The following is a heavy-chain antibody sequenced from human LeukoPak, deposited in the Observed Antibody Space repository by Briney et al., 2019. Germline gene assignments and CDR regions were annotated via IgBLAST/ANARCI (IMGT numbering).Heavy chain of an antibody. D-gene: IGHD6-6*01. CDR3: ARGGIAARPDAFDI. Sequence: GGSLRLSCAASGFSFSDFYLTWIRQAPGKGLEWISYISNSGTTIYYADGVKGRFTISRDNSKNTLYLQMNSLKAEDTAVYYCARGGIAARPDAFDIWGQGTMVTVSS. CDR1: GFSFSDFY. CDR2: ISNSGTTI. V-gene: IGHV3-11*04. J-gene: IGHJ3*02.